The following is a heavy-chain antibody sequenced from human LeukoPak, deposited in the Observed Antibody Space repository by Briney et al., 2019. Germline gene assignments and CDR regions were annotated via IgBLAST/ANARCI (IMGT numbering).Heavy chain of an antibody. CDR3: ARWVGSNHDHYYYYMDV. Sequence: ASVKVSCKASGGTFSSYAISWVRQAPGQGLEWMGGIIPIFGTANYAQKFQGRVTITTDESTSTAYMELSSLRSEDTAVYYCARWVGSNHDHYYYYMDVWGKGTTVTVSS. V-gene: IGHV1-69*05. CDR1: GGTFSSYA. J-gene: IGHJ6*03. CDR2: IIPIFGTA. D-gene: IGHD4-11*01.